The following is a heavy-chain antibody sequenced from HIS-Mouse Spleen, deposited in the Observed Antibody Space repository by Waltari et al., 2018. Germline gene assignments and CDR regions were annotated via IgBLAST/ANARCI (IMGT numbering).Heavy chain of an antibody. CDR3: ASRSYSSGWYKAFDI. Sequence: QVQLQESGPGLVKPSETLSLTCTVSGCSVSRGSYYWSWLRPPPGKGLEWIGYIYYSGSTNYNPSLKSRVTISVDTSKNQFSLKLSSVTAADTAVYYCASRSYSSGWYKAFDIWGQGTMVTVSS. CDR2: IYYSGST. J-gene: IGHJ3*02. V-gene: IGHV4-61*01. CDR1: GCSVSRGSYY. D-gene: IGHD6-19*01.